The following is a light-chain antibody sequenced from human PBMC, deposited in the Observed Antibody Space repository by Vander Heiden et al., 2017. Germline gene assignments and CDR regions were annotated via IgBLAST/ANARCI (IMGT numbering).Light chain of an antibody. CDR3: HGENAYCNT. Sequence: DIQVTQSPATLSASVGDTVPITCRASENIVRWLAWYQQKPWKAPKLLIYDASRLERGVPSPSRDSGFATAFTLSISSLVPDDFATYYCHGENAYCNTFGQGTKVEIK. CDR2: DAS. J-gene: IGKJ2*01. V-gene: IGKV1-5*01. CDR1: ENIVRW.